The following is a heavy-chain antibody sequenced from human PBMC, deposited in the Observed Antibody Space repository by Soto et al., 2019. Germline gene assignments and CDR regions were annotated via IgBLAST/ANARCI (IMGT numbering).Heavy chain of an antibody. Sequence: GGSLRLSCAASGFPFPQYDMNWVRQAPGKGLEWVAAVSRFGNRNYRDSVRDGFSISREDTRNMVYLQMSSMRLDDKAVYFCAKEGRLSCPAGDYFDSWGQGTLVAVSS. CDR1: GFPFPQYD. V-gene: IGHV3-23*01. CDR2: VSRFGNR. D-gene: IGHD3-10*01. CDR3: AKEGRLSCPAGDYFDS. J-gene: IGHJ4*02.